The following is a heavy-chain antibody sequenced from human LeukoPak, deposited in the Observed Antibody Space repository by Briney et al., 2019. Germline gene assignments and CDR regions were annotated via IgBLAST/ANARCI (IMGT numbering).Heavy chain of an antibody. V-gene: IGHV3-11*01. J-gene: IGHJ5*02. CDR3: ARDRQFRLHDP. CDR2: ISTSGSIT. CDR1: GFTFSDYY. D-gene: IGHD3-16*01. Sequence: GGSLRLSCTASGFTFSDYYMTWIRQAPGKGLEWLAYISTSGSITSYVDSVRGRFTISRDNAKNSLYLQIDSLRAEDTTMYYCARDRQFRLHDPWGQGILVTVSS.